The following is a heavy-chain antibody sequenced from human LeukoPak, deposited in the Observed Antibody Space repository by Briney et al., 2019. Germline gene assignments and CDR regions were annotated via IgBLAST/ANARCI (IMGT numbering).Heavy chain of an antibody. Sequence: GGSLRLSCAASGFTFSSYSMNWVRQAPGKGLEWVSSISSSNSYINYADSVKGRFTVSRDNAKNSLYLEMNSLRAEDTAVYFCARGGGLDVWGQGATVTVSS. J-gene: IGHJ6*02. V-gene: IGHV3-21*01. CDR2: ISSSNSYI. D-gene: IGHD3-16*01. CDR3: ARGGGLDV. CDR1: GFTFSSYS.